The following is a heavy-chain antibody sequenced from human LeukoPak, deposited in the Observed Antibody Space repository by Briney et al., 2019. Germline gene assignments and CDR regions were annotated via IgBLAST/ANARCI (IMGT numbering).Heavy chain of an antibody. Sequence: GGSLRLSCAASGFTFSSYGMHWVRQAPGKGLEWVAVISYDGSNKYYADSVKGRFTISRDNSKNTLYLQMNSLGAEDTAVYYCAKDRIYGSGSYLLDYWGQGTLVTVSS. CDR3: AKDRIYGSGSYLLDY. V-gene: IGHV3-30*18. D-gene: IGHD3-10*01. J-gene: IGHJ4*02. CDR2: ISYDGSNK. CDR1: GFTFSSYG.